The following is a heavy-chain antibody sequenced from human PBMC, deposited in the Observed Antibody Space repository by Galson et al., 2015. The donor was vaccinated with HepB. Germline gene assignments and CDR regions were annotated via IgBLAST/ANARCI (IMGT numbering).Heavy chain of an antibody. V-gene: IGHV1-69*06. CDR3: ARSGYSSGGPPFSFDY. Sequence: SVKVSCKASGGTFSSYAISWVRQAPGQGLEWMGGIIPIFGTANYAQKFQGRVTITADKSTSTAYMELSSLRSEDTAVYYCARSGYSSGGPPFSFDYWGQGTLVTVSS. J-gene: IGHJ4*02. D-gene: IGHD6-19*01. CDR1: GGTFSSYA. CDR2: IIPIFGTA.